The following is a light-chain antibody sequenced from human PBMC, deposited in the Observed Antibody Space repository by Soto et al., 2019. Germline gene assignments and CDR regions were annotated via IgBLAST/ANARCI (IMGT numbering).Light chain of an antibody. CDR3: QKYNSAPRT. CDR1: QGISNY. CDR2: AAS. V-gene: IGKV1-27*01. Sequence: DVQMTQAPSSLSASVGDMVTITCRASQGISNYLAWYQQKPGKVPTLLIYAASILQSWVPNRFSGSGSGTDFNITISSLQPEDVATYYCQKYNSAPRTFGGGTKVEIK. J-gene: IGKJ4*01.